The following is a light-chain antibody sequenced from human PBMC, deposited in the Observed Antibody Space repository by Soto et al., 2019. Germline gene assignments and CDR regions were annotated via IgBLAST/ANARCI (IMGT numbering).Light chain of an antibody. Sequence: PVERVTLSCRASQSVSSSYLTWYQQKPAQAPRLLIYGASRRGTGIPDRFSGSASGTECTLTISRLESEDFAVDLCQQYSDLPMTFGQGTRLEIK. CDR3: QQYSDLPMT. J-gene: IGKJ5*01. CDR1: QSVSSSY. CDR2: GAS. V-gene: IGKV3-20*01.